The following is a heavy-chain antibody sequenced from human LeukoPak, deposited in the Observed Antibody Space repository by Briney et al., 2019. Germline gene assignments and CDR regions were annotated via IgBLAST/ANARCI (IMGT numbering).Heavy chain of an antibody. J-gene: IGHJ4*02. CDR1: GYSFTGHY. CDR3: ARESSASFDY. Sequence: ASVKVSCKASGYSFTGHYMHWVRQAPGQGLEWMGWINPNSGDTNYAQKFQGRVTVTRDTSITTVYMELSILRSDDTAVYYCARESSASFDYWGQETLVTVSS. CDR2: INPNSGDT. D-gene: IGHD6-25*01. V-gene: IGHV1-2*02.